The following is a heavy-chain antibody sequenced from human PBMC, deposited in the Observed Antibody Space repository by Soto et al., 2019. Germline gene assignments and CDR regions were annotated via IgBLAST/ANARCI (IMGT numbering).Heavy chain of an antibody. J-gene: IGHJ5*02. Sequence: SETLSLTCTVSGVSISSYYWSWIRQSPGKVLEWIGFIYYTGSTNYNPSLKSRVTISVDTSKNQFSLKLSSVTAADTAVYYCARARLSRSWWFDPWGQGTLVTVS. D-gene: IGHD3-10*01. CDR1: GVSISSYY. CDR3: ARARLSRSWWFDP. CDR2: IYYTGST. V-gene: IGHV4-59*01.